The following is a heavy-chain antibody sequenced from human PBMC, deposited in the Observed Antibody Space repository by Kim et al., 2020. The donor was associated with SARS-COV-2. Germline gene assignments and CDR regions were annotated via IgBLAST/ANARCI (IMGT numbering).Heavy chain of an antibody. CDR1: GFTFSSYS. D-gene: IGHD6-13*01. Sequence: GGSLRLSCAASGFTFSSYSMNWVRQAPGKGLEWVSSISSSSSYIYYADSVKGRFTISRDNAKNSLYLQMNSLRAEDTAVYYCARLTGYREQLLNADYWGQGTLVTVSS. CDR2: ISSSSSYI. V-gene: IGHV3-21*01. J-gene: IGHJ4*02. CDR3: ARLTGYREQLLNADY.